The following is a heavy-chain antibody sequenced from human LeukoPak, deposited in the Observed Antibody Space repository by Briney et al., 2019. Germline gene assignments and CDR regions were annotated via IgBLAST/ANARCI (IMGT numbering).Heavy chain of an antibody. Sequence: GRSLRLSCVVSGLTFSSYSISWVRQAPGKWLEWVTSIGSDDKPHYSAPVKARFAISRDNSKNKLFLHLTTLRAEDTALNYFARVLHYYVVMDVWGQGTTVT. V-gene: IGHV3-23*01. CDR3: ARVLHYYVVMDV. J-gene: IGHJ6*01. CDR1: GLTFSSYS. CDR2: IGSDDKP. D-gene: IGHD3-10*02.